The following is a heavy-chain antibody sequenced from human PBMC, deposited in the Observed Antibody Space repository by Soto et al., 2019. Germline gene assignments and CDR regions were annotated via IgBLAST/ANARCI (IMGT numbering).Heavy chain of an antibody. Sequence: QVQLVESGGGVVQPGTSLRLSCVATGFTFSNYGIHWVRQAPGRGLEWVAVIWHDGSQKYLADSVRGRFTISRDNSKNTVYLQMNSLRAEDTAVYYCEGRDDPFHVWGQGTMVTVSS. CDR2: IWHDGSQK. V-gene: IGHV3-33*01. CDR3: EGRDDPFHV. J-gene: IGHJ3*01. CDR1: GFTFSNYG.